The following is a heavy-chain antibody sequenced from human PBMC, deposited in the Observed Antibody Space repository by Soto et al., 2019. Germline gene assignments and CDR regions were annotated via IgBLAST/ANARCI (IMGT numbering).Heavy chain of an antibody. J-gene: IGHJ5*01. D-gene: IGHD3-22*01. CDR2: IYYSGST. CDR1: GGSISSSSYY. Sequence: SETLSLTCTVSGGSISSSSYYWGWIRQPPGKGLEWIGSIYYSGSTYYNPSLKSRVTISVDTSKNQFSLKLSSVTAADTAVYYCARRGYYYDNSGPEDWFDPWGQGTLVTVSS. V-gene: IGHV4-39*01. CDR3: ARRGYYYDNSGPEDWFDP.